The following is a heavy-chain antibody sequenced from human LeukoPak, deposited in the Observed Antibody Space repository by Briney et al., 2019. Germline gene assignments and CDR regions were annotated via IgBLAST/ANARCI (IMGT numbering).Heavy chain of an antibody. D-gene: IGHD2-2*02. J-gene: IGHJ5*02. CDR2: IIPIFGTA. CDR1: GGTFSSYA. CDR3: ARGGSCSSTSCYTDWFDP. Sequence: ASVKVSCKASGGTFSSYAISWVRQAPGQGLEWVGGIIPIFGTAHYAQKFQGRVTITTDESTSTAYMELSSLRSEDTAVYYCARGGSCSSTSCYTDWFDPWGQGTLVTVSS. V-gene: IGHV1-69*05.